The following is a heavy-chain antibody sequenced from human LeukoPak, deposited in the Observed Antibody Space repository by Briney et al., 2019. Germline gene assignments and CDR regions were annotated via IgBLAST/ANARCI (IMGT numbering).Heavy chain of an antibody. J-gene: IGHJ6*02. CDR1: GFTVSSNY. CDR2: IWYDGSNK. V-gene: IGHV3-33*08. Sequence: PGGSLRLSCAASGFTVSSNYMSWVRQAPGKGLEWVAVIWYDGSNKYYADSVKGRFTISRDNSKNTLYLQMNSLRAEDTAVYYCARDHHRYSSSRGYYGMDVWGQGTTVTVSS. D-gene: IGHD6-13*01. CDR3: ARDHHRYSSSRGYYGMDV.